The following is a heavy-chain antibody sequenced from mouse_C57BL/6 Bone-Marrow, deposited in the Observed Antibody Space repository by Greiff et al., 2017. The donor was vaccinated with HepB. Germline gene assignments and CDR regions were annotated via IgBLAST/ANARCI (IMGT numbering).Heavy chain of an antibody. V-gene: IGHV8-12*01. Sequence: QVQLKESGPGILQSSQTLSLTCSFSGFSLSTSGMGVSWIRQPSGKGLEWLAHIYWDDDKRYNPSLKSRLTISKDTSRNQVFLKITSVDTADTATYYCARREDYDYPGGFAYWGQVTLVTVSA. CDR1: GFSLSTSGMG. CDR3: ARREDYDYPGGFAY. J-gene: IGHJ3*01. D-gene: IGHD2-4*01. CDR2: IYWDDDK.